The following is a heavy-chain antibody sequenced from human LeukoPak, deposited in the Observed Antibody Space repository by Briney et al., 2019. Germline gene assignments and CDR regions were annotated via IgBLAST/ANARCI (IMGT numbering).Heavy chain of an antibody. D-gene: IGHD4-11*01. V-gene: IGHV4-39*01. CDR1: GGSISSSSYY. CDR2: IYYSGST. J-gene: IGHJ4*02. Sequence: ETLSLTCTVSGGSISSSSYYWGWIRQPPGKGLEWIGSIYYSGSTYYNPSLKSRVTISVDTSKNQFSLKLSSVTAADTAVYYCARHQRPYSNYVGFDYWGQGTLVTVSS. CDR3: ARHQRPYSNYVGFDY.